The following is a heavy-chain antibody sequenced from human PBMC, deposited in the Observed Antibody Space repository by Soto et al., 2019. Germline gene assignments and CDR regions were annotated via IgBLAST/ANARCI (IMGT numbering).Heavy chain of an antibody. CDR2: ISGSGGVT. D-gene: IGHD3-10*01. Sequence: EVELLESGGGLVQPGGSLRLSCVASGFTFKNYDMRWIRQAPGKGLELVSGISGSGGVTYYADSVKGRFTISRDNSKNTLYLQMNSRRAEDTAIYYCAKNRQFRSYYESAGHYDNWGQGTLVTVSS. J-gene: IGHJ4*02. CDR3: AKNRQFRSYYESAGHYDN. V-gene: IGHV3-23*01. CDR1: GFTFKNYD.